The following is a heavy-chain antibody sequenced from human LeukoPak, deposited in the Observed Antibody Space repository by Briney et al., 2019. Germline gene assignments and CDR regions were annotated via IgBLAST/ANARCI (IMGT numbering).Heavy chain of an antibody. V-gene: IGHV4-34*01. J-gene: IGHJ6*03. CDR2: INHSGST. CDR1: GGSFSGYY. CDR3: ARAGAGIPSYYYYYYYMDV. Sequence: SETLSLTCAVYGGSFSGYYWSWIRQPPGKGLEWIGEINHSGSTNYNPSLKSRVIISVDTSKNQFSLKLSSVTAADTAVYYCARAGAGIPSYYYYYYYMDVWGKGTTVTVSS. D-gene: IGHD6-13*01.